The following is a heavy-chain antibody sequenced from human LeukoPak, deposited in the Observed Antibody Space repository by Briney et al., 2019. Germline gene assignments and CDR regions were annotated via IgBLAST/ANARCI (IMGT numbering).Heavy chain of an antibody. V-gene: IGHV3-15*01. J-gene: IGHJ4*02. CDR2: IKSRTDGETT. CDR3: TTVHGAGPVNFDY. D-gene: IGHD3-16*01. Sequence: GGSLRLSCTASGFTFISVWMTWVRQAPGKGLEWVGRIKSRTDGETTDYAAPVKGRFSISRDDSENTLYLQMNSLKNEDTAVSFCTTVHGAGPVNFDYWGQGSLVTVSS. CDR1: GFTFISVW.